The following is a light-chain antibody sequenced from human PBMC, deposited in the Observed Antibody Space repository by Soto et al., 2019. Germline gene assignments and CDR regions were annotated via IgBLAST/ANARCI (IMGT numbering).Light chain of an antibody. J-gene: IGKJ4*01. Sequence: EIVLTQSPGTLSLSPGERATLSCRASQSVSSSYLAWYQQKPGQAPRLLIYGASSRATGIPDRFSGSGSGTDFTLTISILEPEDFAVYYCQQYGSSPAFGGGTNVEIK. V-gene: IGKV3-20*01. CDR3: QQYGSSPA. CDR1: QSVSSSY. CDR2: GAS.